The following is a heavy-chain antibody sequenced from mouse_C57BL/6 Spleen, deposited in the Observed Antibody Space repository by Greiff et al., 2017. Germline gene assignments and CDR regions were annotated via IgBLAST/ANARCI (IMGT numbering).Heavy chain of an antibody. D-gene: IGHD1-1*01. CDR2: IWSDGST. CDR3: ARQGTTVVGPMDY. Sequence: VQRVESGPGLVAPSQSLSITCTVSGFSLTSYGVHWVRQPPGKGLEWLVVIWSDGSTTYNSALKSRLSISKDNSKSQVFLKMNSVQTDDTAMYYCARQGTTVVGPMDYGGQGTSVTVSS. J-gene: IGHJ4*01. V-gene: IGHV2-6-1*01. CDR1: GFSLTSYG.